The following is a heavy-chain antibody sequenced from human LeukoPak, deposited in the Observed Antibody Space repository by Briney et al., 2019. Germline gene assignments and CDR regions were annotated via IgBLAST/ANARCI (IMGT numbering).Heavy chain of an antibody. V-gene: IGHV1-69*17. CDR2: IIPSFGIP. J-gene: IGHJ6*02. Sequence: SVKVSCKASGAALNSHTINWVRQAPGKGLEWLGSIIPSFGIPSYAQKFRGRATISADTSTTTAYMDLTSLRSEDTAVYYCARDFWGTMVRGASMDVWGQGTTVTVSS. D-gene: IGHD3-10*01. CDR3: ARDFWGTMVRGASMDV. CDR1: GAALNSHT.